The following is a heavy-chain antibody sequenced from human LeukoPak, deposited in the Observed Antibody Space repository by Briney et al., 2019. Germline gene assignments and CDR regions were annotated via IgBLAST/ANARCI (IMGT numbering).Heavy chain of an antibody. CDR1: GGSISIYY. CDR2: IYNSGST. D-gene: IGHD5-24*01. CDR3: VRDRELTY. Sequence: PSETLSLTCNVSGGSISIYYWSWIRQPPGKGLEWLGYIYNSGSTYYNPSLKSRVTISVDTSKNQFSLRLTSMTAADAAVYYCVRDRELTYWGQGTLVTVSS. J-gene: IGHJ4*02. V-gene: IGHV4-59*01.